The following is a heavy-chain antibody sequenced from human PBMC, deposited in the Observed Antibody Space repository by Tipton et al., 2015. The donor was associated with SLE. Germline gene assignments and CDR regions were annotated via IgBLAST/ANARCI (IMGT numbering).Heavy chain of an antibody. Sequence: TLSLTCTVSGGSISSGGYYWSWIRQHPGKGLEWIGDIYYSGSTYYNPSLKSRVIISVDTSKNQFSLKLSSVTVADTAVYYCARGREWEPPDYWGQGTLVSVSP. J-gene: IGHJ4*02. CDR2: IYYSGST. CDR3: ARGREWEPPDY. V-gene: IGHV4-31*03. CDR1: GGSISSGGYY. D-gene: IGHD1-26*01.